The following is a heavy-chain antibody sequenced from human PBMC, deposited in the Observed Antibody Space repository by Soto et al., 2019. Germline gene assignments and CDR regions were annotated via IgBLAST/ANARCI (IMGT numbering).Heavy chain of an antibody. D-gene: IGHD3-22*01. CDR1: GYTFNGYY. Sequence: ASVKVSCKASGYTFNGYYIHWVRQAPAQGLDWIVWINPMSGGTNFAQKFQGRVTMTRDTSIATVYMDLSRLKSDDTAVYYCARNYYDSSDRDSLDYWGQGTLVTVS. CDR3: ARNYYDSSDRDSLDY. J-gene: IGHJ4*02. V-gene: IGHV1-2*02. CDR2: INPMSGGT.